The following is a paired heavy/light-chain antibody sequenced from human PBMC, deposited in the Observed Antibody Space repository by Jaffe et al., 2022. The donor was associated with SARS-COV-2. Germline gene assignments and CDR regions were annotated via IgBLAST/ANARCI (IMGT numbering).Light chain of an antibody. CDR1: QSVSSSY. CDR3: QQYGSSPWT. Sequence: EIVLTQSPGTLSLSPGKRASLSCRASQSVSSSYLAWYQQKPGQAPRRLIYGAYYRSSDIPDRFRGSGSGTDFTLTIGRLEPEDFAVYYCQQYGSSPWTFGQGTKVEIK. V-gene: IGKV3-20*01. J-gene: IGKJ1*01. CDR2: GAY.
Heavy chain of an antibody. CDR2: ISGSGDTI. D-gene: IGHD3-16*01. J-gene: IGHJ6*04. CDR3: ARAWGSMDV. V-gene: IGHV3-11*01. Sequence: QVHLVESGGGLIKPGGSLRLSCGASGFTFSDYYMNWIRQAPGRGLEWVSYISGSGDTIYYADSVKGRFTISRDNAKNSLFLRMDSLRAEDTAVYYCARAWGSMDVWGEGTTVSVSS. CDR1: GFTFSDYY.